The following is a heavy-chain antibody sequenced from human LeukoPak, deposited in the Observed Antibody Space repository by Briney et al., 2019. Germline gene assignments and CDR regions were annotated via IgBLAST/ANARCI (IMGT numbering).Heavy chain of an antibody. Sequence: GGSLRLSCAASGFTFSSYWMSWVRQAPGKGLEWVANIKQDGSEKYYVDSVKGRFTISRDNAKNSLYLQMNSLRAEDTAVYYCASTTDSSSSYFDYWGQGTLVTVSS. CDR1: GFTFSSYW. V-gene: IGHV3-7*01. J-gene: IGHJ4*02. CDR3: ASTTDSSSSYFDY. CDR2: IKQDGSEK. D-gene: IGHD6-6*01.